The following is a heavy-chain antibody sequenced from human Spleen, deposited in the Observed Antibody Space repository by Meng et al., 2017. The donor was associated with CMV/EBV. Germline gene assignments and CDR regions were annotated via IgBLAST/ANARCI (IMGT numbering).Heavy chain of an antibody. CDR2: ISGTGHTT. V-gene: IGHV3-23*01. J-gene: IGHJ4*02. CDR1: GFTFNSYA. Sequence: GSLRLSCAASGFTFNSYAMSWVRQVPGKGLEWVSAISGTGHTTYYADSVKGRFTISRDNSKSTLFLQMNSLGADDTAVYYCAKSPQYVLRFLEWLYFDYWGQGTLVTVSS. CDR3: AKSPQYVLRFLEWLYFDY. D-gene: IGHD3-3*01.